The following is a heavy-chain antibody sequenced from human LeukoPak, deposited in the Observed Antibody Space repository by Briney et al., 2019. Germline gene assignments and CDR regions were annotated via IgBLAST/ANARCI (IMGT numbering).Heavy chain of an antibody. D-gene: IGHD2-2*02. CDR2: IYPGDSDT. J-gene: IGHJ4*02. CDR3: ARHLGYCSSTSCYTPDY. CDR1: GYSFTSYW. V-gene: IGHV5-51*01. Sequence: GESLKISCKGSGYSFTSYWIGWVRQMPGKGLEWMGIIYPGDSDTRYSPSFQGQVTISADKSISTAYLQWSSLKASDTAMYYCARHLGYCSSTSCYTPDYWGQGTLVTVSS.